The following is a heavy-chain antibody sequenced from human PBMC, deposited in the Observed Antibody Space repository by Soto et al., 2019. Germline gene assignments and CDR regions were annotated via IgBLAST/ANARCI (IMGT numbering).Heavy chain of an antibody. CDR3: AGSGDCTGTTCDFCGAIDS. J-gene: IGHJ4*02. V-gene: IGHV3-33*01. CDR2: IWGDGSDK. Sequence: QVQLVESGGGVVQPGRSLRLSCAASGFTFSLYAINWVRQAPGKGLEWVAAIWGDGSDKKYADSVKGRFTVSRDNSKNTLYLQMNSLRDEDTAVYFCAGSGDCTGTTCDFCGAIDSWGPGTLVTVSS. CDR1: GFTFSLYA. D-gene: IGHD2-8*02.